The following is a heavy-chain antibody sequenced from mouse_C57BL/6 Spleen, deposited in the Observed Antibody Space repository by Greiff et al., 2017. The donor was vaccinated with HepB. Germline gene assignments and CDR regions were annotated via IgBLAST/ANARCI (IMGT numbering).Heavy chain of an antibody. D-gene: IGHD1-1*01. CDR1: GYTFTSYW. Sequence: PGASVKMSCKASGYTFTSYWITWVKQRPGQGLEWIGDIYPGSGSTNYNEKFKSKATLTVDTSSSTAYMQLSSRTSEDSAVYYCARRDGSSFDYWGQGTTLTVSS. CDR3: ARRDGSSFDY. V-gene: IGHV1-55*01. J-gene: IGHJ2*01. CDR2: IYPGSGST.